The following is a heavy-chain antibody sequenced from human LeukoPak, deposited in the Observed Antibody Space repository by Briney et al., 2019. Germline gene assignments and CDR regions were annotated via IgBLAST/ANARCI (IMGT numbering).Heavy chain of an antibody. V-gene: IGHV4-39*07. CDR1: GGSISSSSYY. D-gene: IGHD4-17*01. CDR3: ARDYGDIPPDWYYDL. Sequence: SETLSLTCSVSGGSISSSSYYWGWIRQPPGRGLEWIGSIYYSGSTYYNPSLKSRVTISVDTSKNQFSLKLSSVTAADTAVYYCARDYGDIPPDWYYDLWGRGTLVTVSS. CDR2: IYYSGST. J-gene: IGHJ2*01.